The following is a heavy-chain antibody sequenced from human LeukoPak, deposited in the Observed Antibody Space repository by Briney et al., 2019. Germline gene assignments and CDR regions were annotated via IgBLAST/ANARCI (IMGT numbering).Heavy chain of an antibody. CDR3: ARGRVHGSGSYFFGYYMDV. V-gene: IGHV4-39*01. Sequence: SETLSLTCTVSGGSISSSSYYWGWIRQPPGKGLEWIGSIYYSGSTYYNPSLKSRVTISVDTSKNQFSLKLSSVTAADTAVYYCARGRVHGSGSYFFGYYMDVWGKGTTVTVSS. CDR2: IYYSGST. D-gene: IGHD3-10*01. J-gene: IGHJ6*03. CDR1: GGSISSSSYY.